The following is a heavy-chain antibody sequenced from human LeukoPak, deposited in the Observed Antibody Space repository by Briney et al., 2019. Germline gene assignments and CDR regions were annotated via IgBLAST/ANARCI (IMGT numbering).Heavy chain of an antibody. V-gene: IGHV1-3*01. CDR3: AREGRYSSSWAYYYYYGMDV. CDR2: INAGNGKT. J-gene: IGHJ6*02. Sequence: ASVKVSCKASGYTFTSYAMHWVRQAPGQRLEWMGWINAGNGKTKYSQKFQGRVTITRDTSASTAYMELSSLRSEDTAVYYCAREGRYSSSWAYYYYYGMDVWGQGTTVTVSS. D-gene: IGHD6-13*01. CDR1: GYTFTSYA.